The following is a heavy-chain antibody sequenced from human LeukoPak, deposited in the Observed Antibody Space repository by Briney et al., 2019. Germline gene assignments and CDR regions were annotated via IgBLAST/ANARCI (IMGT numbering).Heavy chain of an antibody. D-gene: IGHD1-26*01. CDR1: GGTFSSYA. V-gene: IGHV1-69*13. CDR2: INPIFGTA. Sequence: GASVKVSCKASGGTFSSYAISWVRQTPGQGLEWMGGINPIFGTANYAQKVQGRVTITADESTSTAYMELSSLRSEDTAVYYCFTVGATPYGMDVWGQGTTVTVSS. J-gene: IGHJ6*02. CDR3: FTVGATPYGMDV.